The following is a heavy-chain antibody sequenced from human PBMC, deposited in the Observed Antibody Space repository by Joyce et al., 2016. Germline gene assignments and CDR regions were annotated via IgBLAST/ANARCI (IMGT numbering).Heavy chain of an antibody. CDR2: SDARGSS. Sequence: QVQLQESGSGLVTPSQTLSLTCTVSGDPISTDGCFWSWIRQHPGKGLEWIVYSDARGSSYNTPSLKSRVTKLIDTSKNQFSLKLTSMKVADTAVYYCARDRCTGGSCFYYYMDVWGEGISVTVSS. CDR3: ARDRCTGGSCFYYYMDV. CDR1: GDPISTDGCF. V-gene: IGHV4-31*03. J-gene: IGHJ6*03. D-gene: IGHD2-15*01.